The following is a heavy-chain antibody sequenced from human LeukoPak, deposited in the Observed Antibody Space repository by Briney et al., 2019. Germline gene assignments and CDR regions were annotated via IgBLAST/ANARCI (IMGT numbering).Heavy chain of an antibody. CDR3: ATPTYYYGSGSYYNPLDY. CDR1: GFTFSSYG. J-gene: IGHJ4*02. V-gene: IGHV3-30*02. CDR2: IRYDGSNK. Sequence: GSLRLSCAASGFTFSSYGMHWVRQAPGKGLEWVAFIRYDGSNKYYADSVKGRFTISRDNSKNTLYLQMNSLRAEDTAVYYCATPTYYYGSGSYYNPLDYWGQGTLVTVSS. D-gene: IGHD3-10*01.